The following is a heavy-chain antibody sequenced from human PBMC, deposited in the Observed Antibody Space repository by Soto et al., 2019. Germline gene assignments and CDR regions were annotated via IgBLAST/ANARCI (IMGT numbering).Heavy chain of an antibody. CDR1: GFTFSSYA. D-gene: IGHD5-12*01. CDR2: ISGSGGST. V-gene: IGHV3-23*01. Sequence: GGSLRLSCAASGFTFSSYAMGWVRQAPGKGLEWVSAISGSGGSTYYADSVKGRFTISRDNSKNTLYLQMNSLRAEDTAVYYCAKTGSGYDGFDGMDVWGRGSTVTVAS. J-gene: IGHJ6*02. CDR3: AKTGSGYDGFDGMDV.